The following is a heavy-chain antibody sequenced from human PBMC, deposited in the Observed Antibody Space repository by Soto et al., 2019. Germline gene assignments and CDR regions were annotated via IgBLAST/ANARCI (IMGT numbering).Heavy chain of an antibody. V-gene: IGHV3-74*01. Sequence: EVQLVESGGGLVQPGGSLRLSCADSGFSFSSYWMHWVRQGPGKGLVWVSRINTDGSSTNYADSVKGRFTISRDNAKNTVYLQMNSLRAEDTAVYYCARSPGGYSIDWGQGTMVTVSS. CDR3: ARSPGGYSID. CDR1: GFSFSSYW. D-gene: IGHD3-16*01. J-gene: IGHJ3*01. CDR2: INTDGSST.